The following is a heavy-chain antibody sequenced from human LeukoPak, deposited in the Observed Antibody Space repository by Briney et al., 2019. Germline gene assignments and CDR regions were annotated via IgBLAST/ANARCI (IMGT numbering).Heavy chain of an antibody. CDR1: GYSITNGYY. CDR3: AREAKYYYDSSGYNWFDP. CDR2: IYYSGST. V-gene: IGHV4-38-2*02. D-gene: IGHD3-22*01. Sequence: PSETLSLTCTVSGYSITNGYYWGWIRQPPGKGLEWIGSIYYSGSTNYNPSLKSRVTISVDTSKNQFSLKLSSVTAADTAVYYCAREAKYYYDSSGYNWFDPWGQGTLVTVSS. J-gene: IGHJ5*02.